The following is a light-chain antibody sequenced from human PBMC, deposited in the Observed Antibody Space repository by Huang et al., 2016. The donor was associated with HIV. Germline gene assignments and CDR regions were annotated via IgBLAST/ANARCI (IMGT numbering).Light chain of an antibody. CDR3: QQYNNWPRT. J-gene: IGKJ1*01. V-gene: IGKV3-15*01. Sequence: EIVMTQSPATLSVSPGERATLFCRASQSVSSNLAWHQQRPGQPPRVLIYDAPTRANGFPARFSGSGYGTEFTLTINSLQSEDFAVYYCQQYNNWPRTFGPGTKVEV. CDR2: DAP. CDR1: QSVSSN.